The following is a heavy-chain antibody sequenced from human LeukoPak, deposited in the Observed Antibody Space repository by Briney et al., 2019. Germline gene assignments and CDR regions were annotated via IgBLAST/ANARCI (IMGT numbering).Heavy chain of an antibody. CDR1: GFTFSSYS. J-gene: IGHJ6*02. D-gene: IGHD5-18*01. Sequence: GSLRLSCAASGFTFSSYSMNWVRQAPGKGLEWVSSISSSSSYIYYADSVKGRFTISRDNAKKSLYLQMNSLRAEDTAVYYCARDRGYSYGNQYGMDVWGQGTTVTVSS. CDR2: ISSSSSYI. V-gene: IGHV3-21*01. CDR3: ARDRGYSYGNQYGMDV.